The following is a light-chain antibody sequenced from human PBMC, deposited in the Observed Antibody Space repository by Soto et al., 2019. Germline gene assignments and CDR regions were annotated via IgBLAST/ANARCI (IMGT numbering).Light chain of an antibody. CDR2: TNN. J-gene: IGLJ2*01. CDR3: ATWDDTLNGPV. Sequence: QSVLTQPPSASGTPDQRVTISCSGSSSNIGSNPVNWYQQLPGTAPKLLIYTNNQRPSGVPDRFSGSKSGTSASLAISGLQSEDEADYFCATWDDTLNGPVFGGGTKLTVL. V-gene: IGLV1-44*01. CDR1: SSNIGSNP.